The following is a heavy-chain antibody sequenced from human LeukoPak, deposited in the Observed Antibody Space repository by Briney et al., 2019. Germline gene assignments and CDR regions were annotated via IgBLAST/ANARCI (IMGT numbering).Heavy chain of an antibody. CDR2: IYYSGST. Sequence: ASETLSLTCTVSGGSISSGGYYWSWIRQHPGKGLEWIGYIYYSGSTYYNPSLKSRVTISVDTSKNQFSLKLSSVTAADTAVYYCAADYVWGSYRGYYFDYWGQGTLVTVSS. V-gene: IGHV4-31*03. CDR1: GGSISSGGYY. CDR3: AADYVWGSYRGYYFDY. J-gene: IGHJ4*02. D-gene: IGHD3-16*02.